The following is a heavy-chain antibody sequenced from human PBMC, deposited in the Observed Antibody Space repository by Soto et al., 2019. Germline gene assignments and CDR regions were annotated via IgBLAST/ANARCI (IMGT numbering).Heavy chain of an antibody. CDR2: ITGSGSST. V-gene: IGHV3-23*01. J-gene: IGHJ4*02. CDR3: ASSFSSGGYGRFDY. Sequence: GGSLRLSCAASGFAFRDFAMIWVRQAPGKGLEWVSAITGSGSSTYNADSVKGRFSISRDNSKNTMYLQMNSLRAEDTAVYYCASSFSSGGYGRFDYSCQGPLVSVFS. CDR1: GFAFRDFA. D-gene: IGHD6-19*01.